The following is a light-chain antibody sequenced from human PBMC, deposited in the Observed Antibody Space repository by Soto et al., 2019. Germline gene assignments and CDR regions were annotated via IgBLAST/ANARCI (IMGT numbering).Light chain of an antibody. V-gene: IGLV1-40*01. CDR2: GNS. CDR1: SSNIGAGYD. Sequence: QSVLTQPPSVSGAPGQRVTISWTGSSSNIGAGYDVHWYQQLPGAAPKLLIYGNSNRPSGVPDRFSGSKSGTSASLAITGLQAEDEADYYCQSYDSSLSSYVFGTGTKLTVL. CDR3: QSYDSSLSSYV. J-gene: IGLJ1*01.